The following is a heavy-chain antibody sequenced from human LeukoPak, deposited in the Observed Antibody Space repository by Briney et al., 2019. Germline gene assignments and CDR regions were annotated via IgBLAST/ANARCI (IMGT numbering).Heavy chain of an antibody. CDR3: ARDNSVGDVAWWFDP. V-gene: IGHV1-18*01. J-gene: IGHJ5*02. CDR1: RGTFSSYA. D-gene: IGHD1-26*01. CDR2: ISAYNGNT. Sequence: ASVKVSCKASRGTFSSYAISWVRQAPGQGLEWMGWISAYNGNTNYAQKLQGRVTMTRDMSTTTDYMELSSLRSDDTAVYYCARDNSVGDVAWWFDPWGQGTLVTVSS.